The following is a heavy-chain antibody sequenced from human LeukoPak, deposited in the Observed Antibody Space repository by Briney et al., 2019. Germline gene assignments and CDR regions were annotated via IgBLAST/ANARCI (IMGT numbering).Heavy chain of an antibody. CDR1: GGTFSSYA. V-gene: IGHV1-69*13. Sequence: SVKVSCKASGGTFSSYAISWVRQAPGQGLEWMGGIIPIFGTANYAQKFQGRVTITADESTSTAYMELSSLRSEDTAVYYCARDTDDSSGYYYDGWTAWASRFDYWGQGTLVTVSS. D-gene: IGHD3-22*01. J-gene: IGHJ4*02. CDR3: ARDTDDSSGYYYDGWTAWASRFDY. CDR2: IIPIFGTA.